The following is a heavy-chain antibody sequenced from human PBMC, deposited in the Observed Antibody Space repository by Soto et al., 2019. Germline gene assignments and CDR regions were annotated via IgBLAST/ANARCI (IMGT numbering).Heavy chain of an antibody. D-gene: IGHD6-13*01. Sequence: PSETLSLTCTVSGGSVSSGSYYWSWIRQPPGKGLEWIGYIYYSGSTNYNPSLKSRVTISVDTSKNQFSLKLSSVTAADTAVYYCARVIPIGSSWDYNWFDPWGQGTLVTVSS. V-gene: IGHV4-61*01. J-gene: IGHJ5*02. CDR1: GGSVSSGSYY. CDR3: ARVIPIGSSWDYNWFDP. CDR2: IYYSGST.